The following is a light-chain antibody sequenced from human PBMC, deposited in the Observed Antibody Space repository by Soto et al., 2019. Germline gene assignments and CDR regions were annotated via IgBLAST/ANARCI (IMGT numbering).Light chain of an antibody. Sequence: DIQLTQSPSFLSASVGDRVTVTCRASQGINSYLAWYQQRPGEAPKLLIYAASTLQSGVPSRFSGSGSGTEFTLTISSLQPEDFATYYCQQHNSYPLTFGGGTKVEIK. CDR3: QQHNSYPLT. V-gene: IGKV1-9*01. J-gene: IGKJ4*01. CDR2: AAS. CDR1: QGINSY.